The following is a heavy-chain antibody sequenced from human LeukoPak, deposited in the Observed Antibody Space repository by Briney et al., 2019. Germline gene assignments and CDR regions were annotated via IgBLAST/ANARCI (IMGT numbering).Heavy chain of an antibody. V-gene: IGHV4-59*01. D-gene: IGHD2-21*02. CDR1: GGSISIYY. Sequence: SETLSLTCSVSGGSISIYYWSWIRQPPGKGLEWIGNIYNSGSTNYNPSLKSRVTISLDTSKNQFSLRLTSVTAADTAVYYCARQGVATAIDYWGQGTLVTVSS. CDR3: ARQGVATAIDY. J-gene: IGHJ4*02. CDR2: IYNSGST.